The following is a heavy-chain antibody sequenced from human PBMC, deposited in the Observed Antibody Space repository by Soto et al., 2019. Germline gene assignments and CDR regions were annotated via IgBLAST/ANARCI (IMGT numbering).Heavy chain of an antibody. CDR1: GGTFSSYA. Sequence: SVKVSCKASGGTFSSYAISWVRQAPGQGLEWMGGIIPIFGTANYAQKFQGRVTITADESTSTAYMELSSLRSEDTAVYYCARVGSQVGATMMDRDYYYGMDVWDQGTTVTVSS. CDR2: IIPIFGTA. V-gene: IGHV1-69*13. D-gene: IGHD1-26*01. CDR3: ARVGSQVGATMMDRDYYYGMDV. J-gene: IGHJ6*02.